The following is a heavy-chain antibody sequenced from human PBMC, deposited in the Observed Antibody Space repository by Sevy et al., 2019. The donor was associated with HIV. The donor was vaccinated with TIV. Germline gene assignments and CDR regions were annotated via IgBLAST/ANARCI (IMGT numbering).Heavy chain of an antibody. CDR2: ISGSGYAT. CDR3: AKDRVTVFGVVVTFDS. D-gene: IGHD3-3*01. Sequence: GGSLRLSCAASGFTFDSYAMHWVRQVAGKGLEWVSTISGSGYATHYADSVKGRFIISRDTSRNTLYLQMNSLRVEDSAVYFCAKDRVTVFGVVVTFDSWGQGTLVTVSS. J-gene: IGHJ4*02. CDR1: GFTFDSYA. V-gene: IGHV3-23*01.